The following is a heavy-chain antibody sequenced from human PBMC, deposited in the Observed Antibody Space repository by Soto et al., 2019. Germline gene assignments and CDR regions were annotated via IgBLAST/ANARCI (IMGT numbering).Heavy chain of an antibody. J-gene: IGHJ5*02. CDR3: ARDLITMVRGVIPRSGNWFDP. CDR2: ISAHNGNT. D-gene: IGHD3-10*01. Sequence: GASVKVSCKASGYTFNTYGISWVRQAPGQGLEWMGWISAHNGNTNYARKFQDRVTMTTDTSTSTAYMELGSLRSEDTAVYYCARDLITMVRGVIPRSGNWFDPWGQGTLVTVSS. CDR1: GYTFNTYG. V-gene: IGHV1-18*01.